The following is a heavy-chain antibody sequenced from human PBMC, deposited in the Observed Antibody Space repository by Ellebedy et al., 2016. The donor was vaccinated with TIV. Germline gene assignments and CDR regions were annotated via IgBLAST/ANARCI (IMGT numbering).Heavy chain of an antibody. J-gene: IGHJ4*02. V-gene: IGHV3-30*02. Sequence: GESLKISCAASGLTFSRFGMHWVRQAPGKGLEWLAFVRFDGGNDYYADSVQGRFTISRDNSKSTLFLQMNSLRTDDTAVYYCAKDDLGDYDLHFYFDHWGQGALVTVSS. CDR3: AKDDLGDYDLHFYFDH. CDR1: GLTFSRFG. D-gene: IGHD4-17*01. CDR2: VRFDGGND.